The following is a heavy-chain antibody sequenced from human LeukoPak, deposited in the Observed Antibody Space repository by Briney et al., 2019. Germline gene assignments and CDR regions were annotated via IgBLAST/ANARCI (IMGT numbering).Heavy chain of an antibody. J-gene: IGHJ4*02. CDR1: GFTFSIHA. V-gene: IGHV3-23*01. Sequence: PGGSLRLSCAASGFTFSIHAMAWVRQSPGKGLEWVSTISASGADTYYADSVRGRFTISRDNSRNALYLQLSRLRVDDTAFYYCPKPLLTPGNWGPGTLVTVSS. D-gene: IGHD4-23*01. CDR2: ISASGADT. CDR3: PKPLLTPGN.